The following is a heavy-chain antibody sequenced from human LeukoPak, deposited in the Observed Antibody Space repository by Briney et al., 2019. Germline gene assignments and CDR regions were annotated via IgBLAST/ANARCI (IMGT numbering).Heavy chain of an antibody. CDR1: GGSVSSGNYF. CDR2: IFYTGST. J-gene: IGHJ5*02. V-gene: IGHV4-61*01. Sequence: NTSETLSLTCTVSGGSVSSGNYFWTWIRQPPGKGLEWLGYIFYTGSTNYNPSLKSRVTISLDTTKDQFSLKLSSVTAADTAVYYCARISWRGSYSFRLNNWFDPWGQGTLVTVSS. D-gene: IGHD1-26*01. CDR3: ARISWRGSYSFRLNNWFDP.